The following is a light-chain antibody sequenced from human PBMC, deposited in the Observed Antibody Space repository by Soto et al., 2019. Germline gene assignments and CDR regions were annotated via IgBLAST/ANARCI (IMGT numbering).Light chain of an antibody. V-gene: IGKV3-15*01. J-gene: IGKJ4*01. Sequence: EMVMTQSPATLSVSPGERATLSCRASQSVSSNLAWYQQKPGQAPRLLIYGASTRATGIPARFSGSGSGTEFTLTISSLQSEDSAVYFCQRYDNWPLTFGGGTKVDIK. CDR1: QSVSSN. CDR3: QRYDNWPLT. CDR2: GAS.